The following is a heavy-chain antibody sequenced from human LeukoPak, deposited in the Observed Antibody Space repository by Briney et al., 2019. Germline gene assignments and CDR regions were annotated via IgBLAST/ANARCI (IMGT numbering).Heavy chain of an antibody. CDR1: GFTFSDYY. CDR2: ISSSGSTI. D-gene: IGHD6-19*01. Sequence: GGSLRLSCAASGFTFSDYYMSWIRQAPGKGLEWVSYISSSGSTIYYADSVKGRFTISRDNAKNSLYLQMNSLRAEDTAVYYCARDGSSGWSFSYYGMDVWGQGTTVTVSS. CDR3: ARDGSSGWSFSYYGMDV. V-gene: IGHV3-11*01. J-gene: IGHJ6*02.